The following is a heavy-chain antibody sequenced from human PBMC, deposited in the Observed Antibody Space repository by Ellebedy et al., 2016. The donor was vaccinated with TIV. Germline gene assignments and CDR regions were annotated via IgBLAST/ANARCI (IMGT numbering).Heavy chain of an antibody. J-gene: IGHJ4*02. D-gene: IGHD3-22*01. Sequence: GESLKISCAASGFTFSSYAMSWVRQAPGKGLEWVSTISNTGSRTYYADSGEGRFIISRDTSKKTLYLQMNSLRADDTAVYYGAKGRGGGSDSSAPRYYFDYWGLGTLVTVSS. V-gene: IGHV3-23*01. CDR1: GFTFSSYA. CDR3: AKGRGGGSDSSAPRYYFDY. CDR2: ISNTGSRT.